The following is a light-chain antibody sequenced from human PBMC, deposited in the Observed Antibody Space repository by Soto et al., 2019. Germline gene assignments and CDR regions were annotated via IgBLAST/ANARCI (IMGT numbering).Light chain of an antibody. CDR1: HSFSSY. CDR3: EQSYSTPWT. Sequence: DIQMTQPPSSLSASVGDRVTITCRTSHSFSSYLNWYQQKPGKAPKLLIYAASSLEGGVPSRFSGGGSGTDFTVTISSLQPGDFATYDCEQSYSTPWTFGQGTKVEIK. V-gene: IGKV1-39*01. J-gene: IGKJ1*01. CDR2: AAS.